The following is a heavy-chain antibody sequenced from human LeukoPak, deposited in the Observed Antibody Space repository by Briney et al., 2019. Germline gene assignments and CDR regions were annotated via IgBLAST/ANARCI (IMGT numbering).Heavy chain of an antibody. CDR3: AKENQLGHYYYYYYMDV. Sequence: GGSLRLSCAASGFTFSSYEMNWVRQAPGKGLEWVSYISSSGSTIYYADSVKGRFTISRDNAKNSLYLQMNSLRAEDTAVYYCAKENQLGHYYYYYYMDVWGKGTTVTVSS. J-gene: IGHJ6*03. D-gene: IGHD6-13*01. CDR1: GFTFSSYE. V-gene: IGHV3-48*03. CDR2: ISSSGSTI.